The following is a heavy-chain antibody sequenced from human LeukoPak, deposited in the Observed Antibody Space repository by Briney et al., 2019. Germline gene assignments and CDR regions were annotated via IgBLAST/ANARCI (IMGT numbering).Heavy chain of an antibody. V-gene: IGHV3-21*01. CDR1: EFIVSSNY. Sequence: PGGSLRLSCAASEFIVSSNYMSWVRQAPGKGLEWVSSISSSTTYINYADSVKGRFTISRDNAKNSLYLQMNSLRADDTAVYYCAKIAAAGPNYYYYYMDVWGKGTTVTISS. J-gene: IGHJ6*03. CDR3: AKIAAAGPNYYYYYMDV. CDR2: ISSSTTYI. D-gene: IGHD6-13*01.